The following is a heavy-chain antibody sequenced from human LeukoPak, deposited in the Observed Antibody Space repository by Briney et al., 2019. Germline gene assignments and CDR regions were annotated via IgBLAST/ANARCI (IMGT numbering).Heavy chain of an antibody. V-gene: IGHV3-48*01. J-gene: IGHJ3*02. CDR3: AREAPGGDIVVVVAVDVDAFDI. Sequence: GGSLRLSCAASGFTFSSYSMNWVRQAPGKGLEWVSYISSSSSTIYYADSVKGRFTISRDNAKNSLYLQMNSLRAEDTAVYYCAREAPGGDIVVVVAVDVDAFDIWGQGTMVTVSS. CDR1: GFTFSSYS. CDR2: ISSSSSTI. D-gene: IGHD2-15*01.